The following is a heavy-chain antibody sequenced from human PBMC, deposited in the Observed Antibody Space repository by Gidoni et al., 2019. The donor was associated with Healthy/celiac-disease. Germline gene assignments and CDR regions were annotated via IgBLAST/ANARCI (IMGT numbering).Heavy chain of an antibody. CDR3: ARGRSRGGPLGY. CDR2: INHSGST. D-gene: IGHD3-10*01. Sequence: QVQLQQWGAGLLKPSETLSLTCAVYGGSFSGYYWSWIRQPPGKGLEWIGEINHSGSTNYNPSLKSRVTISVDTSKNQFSLKLSSVTAADTAVYYCARGRSRGGPLGYWGQGTLVTVSS. J-gene: IGHJ4*02. CDR1: GGSFSGYY. V-gene: IGHV4-34*01.